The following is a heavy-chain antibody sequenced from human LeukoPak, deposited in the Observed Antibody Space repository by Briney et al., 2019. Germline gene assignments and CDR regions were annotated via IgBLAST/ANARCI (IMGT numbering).Heavy chain of an antibody. D-gene: IGHD1-26*01. J-gene: IGHJ4*02. CDR3: ARARLSKVGATGPNDY. V-gene: IGHV7-4-1*02. CDR1: GYTFTSYG. Sequence: GASVKVSCKASGYTFTSYGISWVRQAPGQGLEWMGWINTNTGNPTYAQGFTGRFVFSLDTSVSTAYLQISSLKAEDTAVYYCARARLSKVGATGPNDYWGQGTLVTVSS. CDR2: INTNTGNP.